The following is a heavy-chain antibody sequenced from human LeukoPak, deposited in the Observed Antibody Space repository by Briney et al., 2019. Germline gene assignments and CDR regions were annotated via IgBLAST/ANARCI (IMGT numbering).Heavy chain of an antibody. J-gene: IGHJ5*02. Sequence: ASVKVSCKASGYTFTDYYMHWVRQAPGQGLEWMGRINPNSGGSNYAQEFQGRVTMTRDTSISTAYMELNRLRSDDTAVYYCARLMTTYNWFDPWGQGTLVTVSS. CDR3: ARLMTTYNWFDP. CDR1: GYTFTDYY. CDR2: INPNSGGS. D-gene: IGHD4-11*01. V-gene: IGHV1-2*06.